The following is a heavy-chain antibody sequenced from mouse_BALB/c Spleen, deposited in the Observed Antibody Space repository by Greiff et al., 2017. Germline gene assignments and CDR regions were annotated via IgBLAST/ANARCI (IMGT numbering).Heavy chain of an antibody. V-gene: IGHV1-74*01. CDR3: ANYYGSSYEGFAY. CDR2: IDPSDSET. D-gene: IGHD1-1*01. Sequence: QVQLQQSGPQLVRPGASVKISCKASGYSFTSYWMHWVKQRPGQGLEWIGMIDPSDSETRLNQKFKDKATLTVDKSSSTAYMQLSSPTSEDSAVYYCANYYGSSYEGFAYWGQGTLVTVSA. J-gene: IGHJ3*01. CDR1: GYSFTSYW.